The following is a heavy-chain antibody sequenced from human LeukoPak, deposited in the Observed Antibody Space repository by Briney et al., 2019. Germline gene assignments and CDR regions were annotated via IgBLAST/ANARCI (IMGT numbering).Heavy chain of an antibody. V-gene: IGHV3-66*01. D-gene: IGHD6-13*01. CDR1: GFTVSSNY. Sequence: EGSLRLSCAASGFTVSSNYMSWVRQAPGKGLEWVSVIYSGGSTFYADSVKGRLTISRDNSKNTLYLQMNTLRAEDTAVYYCARGMQLAGGYYYGMDVWGQGTTVTVSS. CDR3: ARGMQLAGGYYYGMDV. CDR2: IYSGGST. J-gene: IGHJ6*02.